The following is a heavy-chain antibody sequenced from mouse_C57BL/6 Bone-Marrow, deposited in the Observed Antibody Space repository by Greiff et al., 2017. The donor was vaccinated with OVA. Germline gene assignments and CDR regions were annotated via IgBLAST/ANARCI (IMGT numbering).Heavy chain of an antibody. V-gene: IGHV1-80*01. CDR3: ARWRGYGNLDY. CDR2: IYPGDGDT. D-gene: IGHD2-1*01. J-gene: IGHJ2*01. CDR1: GYAFSSYW. Sequence: QVQLQQSGAELVKPGASVKISCKASGYAFSSYWMNWVKQRPGKGLEWIGQIYPGDGDTNYNGKFKGKATLTADKPSSTAYMQLSSLTSEDSAVYFCARWRGYGNLDYWGQGTTLTVSS.